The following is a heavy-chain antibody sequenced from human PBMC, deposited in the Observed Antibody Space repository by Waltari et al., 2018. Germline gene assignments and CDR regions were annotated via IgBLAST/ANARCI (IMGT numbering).Heavy chain of an antibody. CDR1: GGSFSGYY. J-gene: IGHJ1*01. CDR3: ARVEGLRYFDWLPNSQYFQH. Sequence: QVQLQQWGAGLLKPSETLSLTCAVYGGSFSGYYWSWLRQPPGQGLEWIGEINHSGSTNYNPSLKSRVTISVDTSKNQFSLKLSSVTAADTAVYYCARVEGLRYFDWLPNSQYFQHWGQGTLVTVSS. CDR2: INHSGST. V-gene: IGHV4-34*01. D-gene: IGHD3-9*01.